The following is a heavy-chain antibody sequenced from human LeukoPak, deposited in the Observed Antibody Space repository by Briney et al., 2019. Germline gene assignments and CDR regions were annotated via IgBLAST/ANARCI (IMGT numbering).Heavy chain of an antibody. V-gene: IGHV4-34*01. CDR1: GGSFSGYH. CDR3: ARGRDYYDSSGYYYGDYYYYYMDV. CDR2: INHSGST. J-gene: IGHJ6*03. D-gene: IGHD3-22*01. Sequence: SETLSLTCAVYGGSFSGYHWSWIRQPPGKGLEWIGEINHSGSTNYNPSLKSRVTISVDTSKNQFSLKLSSVTAADTAVYYCARGRDYYDSSGYYYGDYYYYYMDVWGKGTTVTVSS.